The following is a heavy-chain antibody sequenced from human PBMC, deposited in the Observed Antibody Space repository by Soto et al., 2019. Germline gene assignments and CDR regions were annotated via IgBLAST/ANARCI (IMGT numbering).Heavy chain of an antibody. CDR2: IYYSGPT. CDR1: GGSISSISYY. J-gene: IGHJ3*02. Sequence: SETLSLTCTVSGGSISSISYYWGWIRQPPGKGLEWNGYIYYSGPTNYNPSLKSRVTISVDTSKNQFSLNLSSVTAADTAVYYCARQVYCSGASCYSRPYDAFDIWGQGTMVTVSS. CDR3: ARQVYCSGASCYSRPYDAFDI. V-gene: IGHV4-61*05. D-gene: IGHD2-15*01.